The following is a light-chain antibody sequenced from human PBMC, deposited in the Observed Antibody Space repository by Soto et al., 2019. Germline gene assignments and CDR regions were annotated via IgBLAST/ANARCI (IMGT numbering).Light chain of an antibody. CDR2: DAS. J-gene: IGKJ1*01. CDR3: HQKYRLPRT. Sequence: DIQMTQSPSTLSASLGDRFTITFPASQSISSWLAWYQQKPGKAPKLLIYDASSLESGVPSRFSGSGSGTDFTLTISSLQPEDFATYFCHQKYRLPRTFGQGTKVDIK. CDR1: QSISSW. V-gene: IGKV1-5*01.